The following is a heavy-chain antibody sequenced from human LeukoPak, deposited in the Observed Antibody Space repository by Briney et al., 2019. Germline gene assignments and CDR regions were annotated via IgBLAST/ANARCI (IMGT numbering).Heavy chain of an antibody. CDR2: INHSGST. J-gene: IGHJ4*02. CDR1: GGSFSGYY. D-gene: IGHD3-10*01. V-gene: IGHV4-34*01. CDR3: ARGLPFGDFDY. Sequence: PSETLSLTCAVYGGSFSGYYWSWIRQPPGKGLEWIGEINHSGSTNYNPSLKSRVTISVDTSKNQFSLKLSSVTAADTAVYYCARGLPFGDFDYWGQGTLVTVSS.